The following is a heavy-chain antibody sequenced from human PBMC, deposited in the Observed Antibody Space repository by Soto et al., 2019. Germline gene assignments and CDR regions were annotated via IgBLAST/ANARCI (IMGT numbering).Heavy chain of an antibody. Sequence: PSETPSLTCTFSVGSISSYYWSCIRHPPGKGLEWIGYIYYSGSTNYNPSLKSRVTISVDTSKNQFSLKLSSVTAADTAVYYCERGGGYDAFDIWGQGTMV. CDR2: IYYSGST. D-gene: IGHD3-16*01. V-gene: IGHV4-59*01. CDR1: VGSISSYY. J-gene: IGHJ3*02. CDR3: ERGGGYDAFDI.